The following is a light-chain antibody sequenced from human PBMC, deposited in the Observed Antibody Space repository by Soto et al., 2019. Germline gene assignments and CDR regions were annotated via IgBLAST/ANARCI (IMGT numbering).Light chain of an antibody. Sequence: SYELTQPPSLSVAPGETARMTSWGNNIGGKSVHWFQQRPGQAPALVIYYDADGPSAIPERFSGSKSANTATRTISRVEVGDEVDYYCQVWDSPAIQGVFGGGTKLTVL. CDR2: YDA. CDR3: QVWDSPAIQGV. J-gene: IGLJ3*02. CDR1: NIGGKS. V-gene: IGLV3-21*04.